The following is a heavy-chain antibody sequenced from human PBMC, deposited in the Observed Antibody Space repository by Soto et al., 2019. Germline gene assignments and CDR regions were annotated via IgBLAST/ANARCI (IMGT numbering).Heavy chain of an antibody. V-gene: IGHV1-69*13. CDR1: GGTFSSYA. Sequence: SVKVSCKASGGTFSSYAISWVRQAPGQGLEWMGGIIPIFGTANYAQKFQGRVTITADESTSTAYMELSRLRSEDTAVYYCARGKNDYGDYANLIYYYGMDVWVQGTTVTV. CDR2: IIPIFGTA. D-gene: IGHD4-17*01. CDR3: ARGKNDYGDYANLIYYYGMDV. J-gene: IGHJ6*02.